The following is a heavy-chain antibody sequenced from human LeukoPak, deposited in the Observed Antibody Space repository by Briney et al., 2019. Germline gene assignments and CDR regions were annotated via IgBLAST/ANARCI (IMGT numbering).Heavy chain of an antibody. J-gene: IGHJ4*02. CDR2: IYSGGNT. V-gene: IGHV3-53*01. CDR3: ANLPRGDY. Sequence: GGSLRRSCAASGFTVSRNYMSWVRQAPGKGLEWVSVIYSGGNTYYADFVKGRFTISRDNSKNTLYLQINSLTAEDTALYYCANLPRGDYWGLGTLVTVSS. CDR1: GFTVSRNY. D-gene: IGHD3-10*01.